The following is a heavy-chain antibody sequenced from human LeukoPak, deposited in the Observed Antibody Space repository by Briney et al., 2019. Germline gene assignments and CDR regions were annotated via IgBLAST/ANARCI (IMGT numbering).Heavy chain of an antibody. CDR2: ISWNSGSI. CDR3: AKDSFRYSYADGRYFDY. CDR1: GFTFDDYA. D-gene: IGHD5-18*01. V-gene: IGHV3-9*01. Sequence: GGSLRLSCAASGFTFDDYAMHWVRQAPGKGLEWVSGISWNSGSIGYADSVKGRFTISRDNAKNSLYLQMNSLRAEDTALCYCAKDSFRYSYADGRYFDYWGQGTLVTVSS. J-gene: IGHJ4*02.